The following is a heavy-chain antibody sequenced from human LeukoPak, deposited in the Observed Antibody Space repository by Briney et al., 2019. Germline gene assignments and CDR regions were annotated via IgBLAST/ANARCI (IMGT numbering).Heavy chain of an antibody. CDR3: ATVRSGIPGAFDI. J-gene: IGHJ3*02. V-gene: IGHV1-24*01. CDR1: GYTLTELS. D-gene: IGHD1-14*01. Sequence: ASVTVSCMVSGYTLTELSMHWVRQAPGKGGEWMGGFDPEDGETIYAQKFQGRVTMTEDTSTDTAYMELSSLRSEDTAVYYCATVRSGIPGAFDIWGQGTMVTVSS. CDR2: FDPEDGET.